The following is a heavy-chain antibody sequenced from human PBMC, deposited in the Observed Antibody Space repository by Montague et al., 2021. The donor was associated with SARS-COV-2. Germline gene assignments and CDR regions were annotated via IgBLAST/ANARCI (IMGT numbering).Heavy chain of an antibody. CDR1: GGSISNYY. V-gene: IGHV4-4*07. D-gene: IGHD2-2*01. CDR2: VYASGNT. CDR3: ANFRRTQLLFGTLNYGMDV. Sequence: SETLSLTCTVSGGSISNYYWSWIRQPAGKGLEWIGRVYASGNTNYNPSLKSRVTISVDTSKNHFTLRLSSVAAADTAGYYCANFRRTQLLFGTLNYGMDVWGQGTTVTVSS. J-gene: IGHJ6*02.